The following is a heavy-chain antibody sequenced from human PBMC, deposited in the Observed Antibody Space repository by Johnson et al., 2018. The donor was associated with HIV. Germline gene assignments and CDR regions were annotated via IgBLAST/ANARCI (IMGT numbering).Heavy chain of an antibody. CDR1: GFPFSGYG. CDR3: ASCGGDCRDPFDL. Sequence: QVQLVESGGVVVPPGRSLGLPVAALGFPFSGYGIHWVRQAPVKGLAWVEVFGYDGFIQSYADPWTGGFTISRDNSKNTLYLQMNSLRAEDTAVYYCASCGGDCRDPFDLWGQGTLVTVSS. D-gene: IGHD2-21*02. J-gene: IGHJ3*01. V-gene: IGHV3-33*01. CDR2: FGYDGFIQ.